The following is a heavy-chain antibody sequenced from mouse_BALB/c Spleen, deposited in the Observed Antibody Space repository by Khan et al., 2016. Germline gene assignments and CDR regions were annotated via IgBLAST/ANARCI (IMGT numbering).Heavy chain of an antibody. CDR2: ISYSGST. J-gene: IGHJ4*01. V-gene: IGHV3-2*02. CDR3: EGANWDLVYAMDY. CDR1: GYSITSDYA. Sequence: EVQLQESGPGLVKPSQSLSLTCTVTGYSITSDYAWNWIRQFPGNKLEWMGYISYSGSTSYNPSLKSRISITRDTSKNQFFLQLNPVTTEDTATYSCEGANWDLVYAMDYWGQGTSVTVSS. D-gene: IGHD4-1*01.